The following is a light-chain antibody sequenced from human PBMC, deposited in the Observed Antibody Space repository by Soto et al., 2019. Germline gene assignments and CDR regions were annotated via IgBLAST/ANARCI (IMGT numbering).Light chain of an antibody. Sequence: QAVVTQPPSVSAAPGQKVTISCSGSSSNIGNNYVSWYQQFPGTAPKLLIYDNNKRPSGIPDRFSGSKSGTSATLDITGLQPGDEADYYCGTWDSSMSAVVFGGGTKLTVL. V-gene: IGLV1-51*01. CDR2: DNN. CDR3: GTWDSSMSAVV. J-gene: IGLJ2*01. CDR1: SSNIGNNY.